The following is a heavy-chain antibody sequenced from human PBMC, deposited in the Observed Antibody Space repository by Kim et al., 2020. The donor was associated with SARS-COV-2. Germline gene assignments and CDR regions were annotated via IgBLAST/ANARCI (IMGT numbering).Heavy chain of an antibody. D-gene: IGHD1-26*01. Sequence: GGSLRLSCAASGCTFSSYWMHWVRQAPGKGLVWVSRINSDGSSTSYADSVKGRFTISRDNAKNTLYLQMNSLRAEDTAVYYCANIVGATRADDYYYGMDVWGQGTTVTVSS. CDR3: ANIVGATRADDYYYGMDV. V-gene: IGHV3-74*01. CDR2: INSDGSST. CDR1: GCTFSSYW. J-gene: IGHJ6*02.